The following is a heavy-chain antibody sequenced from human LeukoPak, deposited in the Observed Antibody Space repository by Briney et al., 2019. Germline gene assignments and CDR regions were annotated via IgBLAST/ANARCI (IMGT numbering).Heavy chain of an antibody. J-gene: IGHJ4*02. Sequence: SETLSLTCTVSGGSISSSSYYWGWIRQPPGKGLEWIGSIYYSGSTYYNPSLKSRVTISVDTSKNQFSLKLCSVTAADTAVYYCARDNKELLWFGELSNSFDYWGQGTLVTVSS. CDR3: ARDNKELLWFGELSNSFDY. CDR2: IYYSGST. CDR1: GGSISSSSYY. D-gene: IGHD3-10*01. V-gene: IGHV4-39*07.